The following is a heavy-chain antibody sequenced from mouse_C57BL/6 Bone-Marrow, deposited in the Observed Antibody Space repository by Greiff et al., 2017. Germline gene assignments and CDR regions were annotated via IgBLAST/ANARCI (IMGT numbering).Heavy chain of an antibody. CDR2: IYPSDSET. CDR3: ARETTVVHFDY. V-gene: IGHV1-61*01. J-gene: IGHJ2*01. CDR1: GYTFTSYW. D-gene: IGHD1-1*01. Sequence: QVQLQQPGAELVRPGSSVKLSCKASGYTFTSYWMDWVKQRPGQGLEWIGNIYPSDSETHYNQKFKDKAPLTVDKSSSTAYMQLSSLTSEDSAVYYCARETTVVHFDYWGQGTTLTVSS.